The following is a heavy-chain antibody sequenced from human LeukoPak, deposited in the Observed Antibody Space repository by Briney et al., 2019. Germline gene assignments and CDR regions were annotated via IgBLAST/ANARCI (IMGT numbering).Heavy chain of an antibody. V-gene: IGHV3-23*01. CDR1: GFTFRSHA. CDR3: ARDEYSYGSYDY. Sequence: GGSLRLSCVGSGFTFRSHAMSWVRQAPEKGLEFVSGIYENGGTTYYADSVKGRFSISRDNSKNTLYLQMNSLRAEDTAVYYCARDEYSYGSYDYWGQGTLVTVSS. J-gene: IGHJ4*02. CDR2: IYENGGTT. D-gene: IGHD5-18*01.